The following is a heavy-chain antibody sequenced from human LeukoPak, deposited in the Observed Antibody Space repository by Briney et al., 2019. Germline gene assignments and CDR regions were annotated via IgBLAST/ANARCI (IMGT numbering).Heavy chain of an antibody. CDR2: IIPILGIA. J-gene: IGHJ6*02. V-gene: IGHV1-69*04. CDR3: AAVSGLSGMDV. D-gene: IGHD3-10*01. Sequence: GASVKVSCKASGGTFSSYAISWVRQAPGQGLEWMGRIIPILGIANYAQKFQGRVTITADKSTSTAYMELSSLRSEDTAVYYCAAVSGLSGMDVWGQGTTVTVSS. CDR1: GGTFSSYA.